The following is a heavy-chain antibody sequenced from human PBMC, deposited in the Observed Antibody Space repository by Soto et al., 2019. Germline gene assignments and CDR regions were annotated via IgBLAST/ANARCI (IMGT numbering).Heavy chain of an antibody. Sequence: EAQLVESGGGLVQPGGSLRLSCAASEFTFSSDCMNWVRQAPGKGLEWVSYISSSSSTIYYADSVRGRFTISRDNAKNSLYLQMNSLRDEDTAVYYCARDSPPGSHFDDWGQGTLVTVS. CDR3: ARDSPPGSHFDD. D-gene: IGHD6-25*01. CDR2: ISSSSSTI. V-gene: IGHV3-48*02. J-gene: IGHJ4*02. CDR1: EFTFSSDC.